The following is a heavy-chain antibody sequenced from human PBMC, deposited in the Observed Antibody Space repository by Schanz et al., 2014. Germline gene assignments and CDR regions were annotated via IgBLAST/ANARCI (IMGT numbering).Heavy chain of an antibody. CDR2: MQPDSGKT. D-gene: IGHD6-25*01. CDR1: GYDFHIYA. J-gene: IGHJ5*02. V-gene: IGHV1-8*02. CDR3: ARGQRRTIGRPCGP. Sequence: VQLVQSGAEVKRPGASVTVSCKASGYDFHIYAYSWVRQAIGQGPEWMGWMQPDSGKTHYAEKFQGRVARTRDVAISTAYMELSSLASEDTAVYYCARGQRRTIGRPCGPWGQGTLVTVSS.